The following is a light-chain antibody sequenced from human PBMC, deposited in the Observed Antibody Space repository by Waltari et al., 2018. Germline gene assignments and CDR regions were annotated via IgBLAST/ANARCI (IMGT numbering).Light chain of an antibody. CDR1: ATDLGGYNY. J-gene: IGLJ3*02. CDR2: DVS. V-gene: IGLV2-14*01. CDR3: CSFTSSSTWV. Sequence: QSALTQPASVSGSPGQSITISCPVTATDLGGYNYVSWYQQRPGKAPKLIIFDVSSRPSGSSNRFSGSKFGNTASLTISGLQPEDEGDYYCCSFTSSSTWVCGGGTKLTVL.